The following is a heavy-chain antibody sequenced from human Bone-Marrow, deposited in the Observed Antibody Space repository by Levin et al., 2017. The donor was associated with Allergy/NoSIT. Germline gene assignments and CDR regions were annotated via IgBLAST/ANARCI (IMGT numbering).Heavy chain of an antibody. V-gene: IGHV4-34*01. D-gene: IGHD3-10*01. Sequence: SETLSLTCAVYGGSFSGYYWSWIRQPPGKGLEWIGEINHSGSTNYNPSLKSRVTISVDTSKNQFSLKLSSVTAADTAVYYCARGLLGIRPSMVRGRTSVYYMDVWGKGTTVTVSS. CDR1: GGSFSGYY. CDR2: INHSGST. J-gene: IGHJ6*03. CDR3: ARGLLGIRPSMVRGRTSVYYMDV.